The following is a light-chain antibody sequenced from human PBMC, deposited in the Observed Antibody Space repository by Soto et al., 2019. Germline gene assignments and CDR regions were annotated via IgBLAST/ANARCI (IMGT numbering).Light chain of an antibody. J-gene: IGLJ7*01. CDR2: DVS. V-gene: IGLV2-14*01. Sequence: QAVLTQPASVSGFPGQSITISCTGTSSDVGNYNSVSWYQQRPGKAPKFMISDVSDRPAGVSNRFSGSKSGSTATLTISSLQAEDEADYYCGSYTSSRTYVFGTGTQLTVL. CDR3: GSYTSSRTYV. CDR1: SSDVGNYNS.